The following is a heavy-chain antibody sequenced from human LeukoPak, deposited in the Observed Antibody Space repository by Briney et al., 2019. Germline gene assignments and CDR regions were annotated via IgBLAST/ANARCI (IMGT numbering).Heavy chain of an antibody. CDR1: GGSMSPYH. J-gene: IGHJ4*02. CDR3: ARLNYGGDFDY. D-gene: IGHD4-23*01. CDR2: IYYSGST. Sequence: SETLSLTCTVSGGSMSPYHWGWIRQPPGKGLEWIGYIYYSGSTNYNPSLKSRVTISVDTSKNQFSLKLSSVTAADTAVYYCARLNYGGDFDYWGQGTLVTVSS. V-gene: IGHV4-59*08.